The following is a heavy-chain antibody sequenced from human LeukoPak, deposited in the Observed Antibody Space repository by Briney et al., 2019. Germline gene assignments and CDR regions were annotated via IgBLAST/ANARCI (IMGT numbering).Heavy chain of an antibody. CDR2: ISGSGGST. J-gene: IGHJ4*02. Sequence: PGGSLRLSCAASGFTFSSYAMSWVRQAPGKGLEWVSAISGSGGSTYYADSVKGRFTISRDNSKNTLYLQMNSLRAEDTAVYYCAKPPGGITFGGVIVRGYFDYWGQGTLVTVSS. CDR1: GFTFSSYA. CDR3: AKPPGGITFGGVIVRGYFDY. V-gene: IGHV3-23*01. D-gene: IGHD3-16*02.